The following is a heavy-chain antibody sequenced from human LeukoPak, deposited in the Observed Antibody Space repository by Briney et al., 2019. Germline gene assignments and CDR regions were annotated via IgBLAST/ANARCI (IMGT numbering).Heavy chain of an antibody. CDR3: VRDYFCSGGSCDDCFDP. CDR2: ISTYNHEA. CDR1: GYTFADYG. J-gene: IGHJ5*02. Sequence: ASVKVSCKASGYTFADYGISWVRQALGQGLEWMAWISTYNHEANYARKFRGRVTMTTDTSTSTAYMELGSLRSDDTAVYYCVRDYFCSGGSCDDCFDPWGQGTLVTVSS. D-gene: IGHD2-15*01. V-gene: IGHV1-18*01.